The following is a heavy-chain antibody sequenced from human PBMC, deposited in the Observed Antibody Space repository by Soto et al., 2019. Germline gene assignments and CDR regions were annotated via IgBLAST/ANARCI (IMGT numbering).Heavy chain of an antibody. V-gene: IGHV1-18*01. CDR3: AREQQRDSSGYDAFDI. CDR1: GYTFTSYG. CDR2: ISAYNGNT. D-gene: IGHD3-22*01. J-gene: IGHJ3*02. Sequence: QVQLVQSGAEVKKPGASVKVSCMASGYTFTSYGITWVRQAPGQGLEWMGWISAYNGNTNYAQKLQGRVTMTRDTSTNTADMELKSLRSDDTAVYYCAREQQRDSSGYDAFDIWGQGTTVTVSS.